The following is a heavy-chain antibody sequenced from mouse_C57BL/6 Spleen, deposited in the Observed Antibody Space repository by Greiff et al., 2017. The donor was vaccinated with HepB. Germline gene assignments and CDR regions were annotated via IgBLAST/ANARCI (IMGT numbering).Heavy chain of an antibody. CDR2: INPNNGGT. J-gene: IGHJ3*01. D-gene: IGHD2-2*01. Sequence: EVQLQQSGPELVKPGASVKMSCKASGYTFTDYNMHWVKQSHGKSLEWIGYINPNNGGTSYNQKFKGKATLTVNKSSSTAYMELRSLTSEDSAVYYWARYGYDPTWFAYWGQGTLVTVSA. CDR3: ARYGYDPTWFAY. V-gene: IGHV1-22*01. CDR1: GYTFTDYN.